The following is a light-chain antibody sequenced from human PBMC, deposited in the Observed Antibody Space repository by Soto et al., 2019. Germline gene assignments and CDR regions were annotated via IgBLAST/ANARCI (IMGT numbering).Light chain of an antibody. J-gene: IGLJ1*01. Sequence: QSVLTQPASVSGSPGQSITISCTGTSSDVGGYNYVSWYQQHPGKAPKLMIYDVSNRPSGVSNRFSGPKSGNTASLTISGLQAEDEADYYCSSYTSSSIYVFGTGTKVTVL. V-gene: IGLV2-14*01. CDR1: SSDVGGYNY. CDR2: DVS. CDR3: SSYTSSSIYV.